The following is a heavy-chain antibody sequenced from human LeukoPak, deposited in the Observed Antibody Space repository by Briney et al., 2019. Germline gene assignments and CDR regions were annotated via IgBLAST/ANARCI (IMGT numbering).Heavy chain of an antibody. Sequence: GGSLRLSCAASGFTFSSYWMSWVRQAPGEGLEWVANIKQDGSEKYYVDSVKGRFTISRDNAKNSLYLQMNSLRAEDTAVYYCASSSGYCSGGSCYFYYFDYWGQGTLVTVSS. D-gene: IGHD2-15*01. J-gene: IGHJ4*02. CDR2: IKQDGSEK. CDR3: ASSSGYCSGGSCYFYYFDY. CDR1: GFTFSSYW. V-gene: IGHV3-7*01.